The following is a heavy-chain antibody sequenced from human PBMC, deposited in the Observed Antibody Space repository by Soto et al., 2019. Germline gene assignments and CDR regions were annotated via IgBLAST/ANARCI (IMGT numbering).Heavy chain of an antibody. CDR1: GFPFSNYG. CDR3: ASERRWAYLEV. CDR2: ISFDGHNQ. V-gene: IGHV3-30*03. J-gene: IGHJ6*03. Sequence: GGSLRLSCAASGFPFSNYGMHWVRQAPGKGLEWVAVISFDGHNQDYADSVKGRFTISRDNSKSTLYLQMNSLRDEDTAVYYCASERRWAYLEVWGKGATVTVSS.